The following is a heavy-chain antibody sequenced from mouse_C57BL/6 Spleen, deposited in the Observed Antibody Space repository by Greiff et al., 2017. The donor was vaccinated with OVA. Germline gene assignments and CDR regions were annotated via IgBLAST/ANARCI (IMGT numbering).Heavy chain of an antibody. J-gene: IGHJ3*01. Sequence: VQLQQSVAELVRPGASVKLSCTASGFNIKNTYMNWVKQRPEQGLEWIGRIDPANGNTKYAPKLPGKATITADTSSNTAYLQLSSLTSEDTAIYYCARYFITTAGFSYWGQGTLVTVSA. D-gene: IGHD1-1*01. CDR1: GFNIKNTY. CDR2: IDPANGNT. CDR3: ARYFITTAGFSY. V-gene: IGHV14-3*01.